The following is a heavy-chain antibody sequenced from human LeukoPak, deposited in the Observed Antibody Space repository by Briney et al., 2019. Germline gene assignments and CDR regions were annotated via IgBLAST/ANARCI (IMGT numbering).Heavy chain of an antibody. D-gene: IGHD1-26*01. CDR1: GYTFTGYY. J-gene: IGHJ4*02. CDR3: ARALSGSYSDFDY. Sequence: ASVKVSCKASGYTFTGYYMRGVRQAPGQGLEGMGWINPNSGGTNYAQKFQGRVTMTRDTSISTAYMELSRLRSDDTAVYYCARALSGSYSDFDYWGQGTLVTVSS. CDR2: INPNSGGT. V-gene: IGHV1-2*02.